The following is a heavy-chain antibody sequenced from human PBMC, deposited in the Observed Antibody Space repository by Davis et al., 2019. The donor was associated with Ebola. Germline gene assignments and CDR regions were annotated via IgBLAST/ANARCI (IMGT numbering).Heavy chain of an antibody. Sequence: PGGSLRLSCAASGFTLSDYYMSWIRQAPGKGLEWVSYISSSGSTIYDADSVKGRFTISRDNAKNSLYLQMNSLRAEDTAVYYCARALLWFGELPSYYFDYWGQGTLVTVSS. V-gene: IGHV3-11*01. CDR3: ARALLWFGELPSYYFDY. CDR1: GFTLSDYY. D-gene: IGHD3-10*01. CDR2: ISSSGSTI. J-gene: IGHJ4*02.